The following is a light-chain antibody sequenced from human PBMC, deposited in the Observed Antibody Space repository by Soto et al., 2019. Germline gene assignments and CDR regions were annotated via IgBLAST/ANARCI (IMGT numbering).Light chain of an antibody. V-gene: IGKV3-11*01. J-gene: IGKJ2*03. Sequence: EIVLTQSPGTLSLSPGQTATLSCRASQSVSTYLAWYQQRPGQAPRVLIYDATKRATGIPARFSGSGSGTDFTLTISSLEPEDFAVYYCQQRSSGYSFGQGTKLEIK. CDR2: DAT. CDR1: QSVSTY. CDR3: QQRSSGYS.